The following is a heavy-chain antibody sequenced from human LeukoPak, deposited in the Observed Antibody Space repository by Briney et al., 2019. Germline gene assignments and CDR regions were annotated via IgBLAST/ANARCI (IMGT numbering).Heavy chain of an antibody. CDR2: ISSSSSYI. V-gene: IGHV3-21*01. J-gene: IGHJ6*02. Sequence: PGGSLRLSCSASGFTFSSYSMNWGRQAPGKGLEWVSSISSSSSYIYYADSVKGRFTTSRDNAKNSLYLQMNSLRAEDTAVYYCARDEVIVVVVAATLGYYYYGMDVWGQGTMVTVSS. CDR1: GFTFSSYS. CDR3: ARDEVIVVVVAATLGYYYYGMDV. D-gene: IGHD2-15*01.